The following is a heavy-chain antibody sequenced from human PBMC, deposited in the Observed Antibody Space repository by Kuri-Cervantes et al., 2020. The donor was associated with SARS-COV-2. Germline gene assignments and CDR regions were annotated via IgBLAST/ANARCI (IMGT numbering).Heavy chain of an antibody. D-gene: IGHD6-19*01. Sequence: GESLKISCAASVFTFSSYGMHWVRQAPGKGLEWVAFIRYDGSNKYYADSVKGRFTISRDNSKNTLYLQMNSLRAEDTAVYYCAKDVVSKKFSGWYYFDYWGQGTLVTVSS. CDR3: AKDVVSKKFSGWYYFDY. CDR1: VFTFSSYG. V-gene: IGHV3-30*02. J-gene: IGHJ4*02. CDR2: IRYDGSNK.